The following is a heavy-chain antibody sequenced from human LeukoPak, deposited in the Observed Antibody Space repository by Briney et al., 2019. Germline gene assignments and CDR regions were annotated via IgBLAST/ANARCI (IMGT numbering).Heavy chain of an antibody. CDR3: ARDKGTAAGRPYYYYYCMDV. D-gene: IGHD6-13*01. Sequence: ASVKVSCKASGYTFTSYYMHWVRQAPGQGLEWMGIINPSGGSTSYAQKFQGRVTMTRDTSTSTVYMELSSLRSEDTAVYYCARDKGTAAGRPYYYYYCMDVWGKGTTVTVSS. CDR1: GYTFTSYY. J-gene: IGHJ6*03. V-gene: IGHV1-46*01. CDR2: INPSGGST.